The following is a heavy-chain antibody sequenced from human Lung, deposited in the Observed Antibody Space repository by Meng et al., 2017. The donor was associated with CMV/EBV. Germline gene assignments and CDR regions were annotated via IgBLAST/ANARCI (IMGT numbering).Heavy chain of an antibody. CDR1: GFSFSSYS. D-gene: IGHD2/OR15-2a*01. V-gene: IGHV3-21*01. Sequence: LXCAVSGFSFSSYSRSWVRQAPGKGLEWVSSISSSGTYIYYADSLKGRFTISRDNAQHSLYLQMNSLRAEETAVYCCARDVSPRSSAYFAIYYFYALDVWAKGTTVTSPQ. J-gene: IGHJ6*04. CDR2: ISSSGTYI. CDR3: ARDVSPRSSAYFAIYYFYALDV.